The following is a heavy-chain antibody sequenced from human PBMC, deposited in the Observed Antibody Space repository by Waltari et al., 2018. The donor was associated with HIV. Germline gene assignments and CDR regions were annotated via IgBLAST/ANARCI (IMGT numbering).Heavy chain of an antibody. CDR1: GGSISTSSFH. CDR2: VYYTGST. J-gene: IGHJ4*02. Sequence: QLQLQESGPGLVTPSETLSLTCPVSGGSISTSSFHWAWIRQAPGKGLECIGSVYYTGSTFYNPSLESRLSVSVDTSKKEVSLRLSSVTAADTAVYYCARHMISERESYDILTGFDYWGQGTLVTVSS. CDR3: ARHMISERESYDILTGFDY. V-gene: IGHV4-39*01. D-gene: IGHD3-9*01.